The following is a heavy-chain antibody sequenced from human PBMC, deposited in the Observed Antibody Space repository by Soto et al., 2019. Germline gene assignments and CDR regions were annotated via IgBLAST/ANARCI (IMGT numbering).Heavy chain of an antibody. V-gene: IGHV3-23*01. J-gene: IGHJ4*01. D-gene: IGHD2-15*01. CDR2: VSGNGDNT. Sequence: PGGSLRLSCTASGFTFTYNAMSWVRQAPGKGLQWVSTVSGNGDNTYYAESVRGRFTISRDKSKNTLYLQMNSLRVEDTAVYYCALLPGVSPSRTDFWGQGTPVTVSS. CDR3: ALLPGVSPSRTDF. CDR1: GFTFTYNA.